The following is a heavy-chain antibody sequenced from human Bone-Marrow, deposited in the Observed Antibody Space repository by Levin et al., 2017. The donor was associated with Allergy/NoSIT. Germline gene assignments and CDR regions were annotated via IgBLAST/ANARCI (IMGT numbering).Heavy chain of an antibody. CDR3: ARDRTYGILSNYGMDV. V-gene: IGHV3-21*06. CDR2: ISSGSNYI. J-gene: IGHJ6*02. CDR1: GFNFSIFG. Sequence: TGGSLRLSCAASGFNFSIFGVNWVRQAPGKGLVWVSSISSGSNYIYYADSVKGRFTISRDNSKNLLYLQMNSLRAEDTAIYYCARDRTYGILSNYGMDVWGQGTTVTVSS. D-gene: IGHD3-9*01.